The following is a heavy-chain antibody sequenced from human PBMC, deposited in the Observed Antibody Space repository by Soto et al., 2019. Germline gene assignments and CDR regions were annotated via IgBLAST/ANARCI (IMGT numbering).Heavy chain of an antibody. J-gene: IGHJ4*02. CDR1: GFTFSSYS. CDR2: ISSSSSYI. D-gene: IGHD4-4*01. Sequence: GGSLRLSCAASGFTFSSYSMNWVRQAPGKGLEWVSSISSSSSYIYYADSVKGRFTISRDNAKNSLYLQLNSLRVEDTATYYCAKSPTTTSPRVDSWGQGTLVTVSS. V-gene: IGHV3-21*04. CDR3: AKSPTTTSPRVDS.